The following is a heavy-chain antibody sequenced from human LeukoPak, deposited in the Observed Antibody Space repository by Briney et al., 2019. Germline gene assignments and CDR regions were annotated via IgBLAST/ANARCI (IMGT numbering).Heavy chain of an antibody. CDR1: GYSINNYW. CDR3: ARHWDHSSDWSGDWYFDL. D-gene: IGHD6-19*01. CDR2: IYPADSDI. J-gene: IGHJ2*01. Sequence: GESLKISCKGSGYSINNYWIGWVRQMPGKGLEWMGIIYPADSDIRYSPSFQGQVTISADKSISTAYLQWSSLKASDTAMYYCARHWDHSSDWSGDWYFDLWGRGTLVTVSS. V-gene: IGHV5-51*01.